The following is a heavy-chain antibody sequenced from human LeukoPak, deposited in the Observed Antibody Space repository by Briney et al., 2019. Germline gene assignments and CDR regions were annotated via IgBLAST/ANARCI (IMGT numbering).Heavy chain of an antibody. J-gene: IGHJ4*02. Sequence: ASETLSLTCTVSGGSISSGGYYWSWIRQPPGKGLEWIGYIYYSGSTNYNPSLKSRVTISVDTSKNQFSLKLSSVTAADTAMYYCARESVGDYGLSFDCWGQGTLVTVSS. CDR3: ARESVGDYGLSFDC. CDR2: IYYSGST. D-gene: IGHD4-17*01. CDR1: GGSISSGGYY. V-gene: IGHV4-61*08.